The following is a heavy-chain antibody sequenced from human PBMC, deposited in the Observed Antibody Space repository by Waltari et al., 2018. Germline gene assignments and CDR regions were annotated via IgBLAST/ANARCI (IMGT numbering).Heavy chain of an antibody. J-gene: IGHJ4*02. CDR3: ATAPSPRWLQFDY. V-gene: IGHV1-69-2*01. D-gene: IGHD5-12*01. CDR2: VDPEDGET. CDR1: GYTFTDSY. Sequence: EVQLVQSGAAVKKPGATVKISCKVSGYTFTDSYIHWVHQAPGKGLEWMGLVDPEDGETIYAEKFQGRVTITADTSTDTAYMELSSLRSEDTAVYYCATAPSPRWLQFDYWGQGTLVTVSS.